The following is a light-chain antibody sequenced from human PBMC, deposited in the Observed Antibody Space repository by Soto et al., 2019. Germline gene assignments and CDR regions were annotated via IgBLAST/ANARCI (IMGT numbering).Light chain of an antibody. Sequence: QSALTQPHSVSGSPGQSVTISCTGTSSDVGAYNYVSWYQQHPGKAPKFMIYAFNRRPSGVPDRFSGSKSGNTASMTISVLQAEDEADYYCCSYAGRYTWVLGGGTKVTVL. CDR2: AFN. CDR3: CSYAGRYTWV. J-gene: IGLJ3*02. CDR1: SSDVGAYNY. V-gene: IGLV2-11*01.